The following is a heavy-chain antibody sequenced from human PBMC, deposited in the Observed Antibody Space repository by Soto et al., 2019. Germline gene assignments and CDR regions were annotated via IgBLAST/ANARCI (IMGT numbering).Heavy chain of an antibody. D-gene: IGHD2-21*02. V-gene: IGHV4-31*03. CDR2: IYYSGST. CDR1: GDCMYSCVYY. CDR3: ARVCGGDCHNGMDV. Sequence: SQTLSHKCTVSGDCMYSCVYYVRWIRQHPGKGLEWIGYIYYSGSTYYNPSLKSRVTISVDTSKNQFSLKLSSVTAADTAVYYCARVCGGDCHNGMDVWGQGTTVTVSS. J-gene: IGHJ6*02.